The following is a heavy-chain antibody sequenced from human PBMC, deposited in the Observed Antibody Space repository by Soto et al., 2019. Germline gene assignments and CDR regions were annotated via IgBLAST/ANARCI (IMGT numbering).Heavy chain of an antibody. CDR1: GFTFSSYD. CDR3: ARDRDGSSHFDY. V-gene: IGHV3-13*01. J-gene: IGHJ4*02. D-gene: IGHD1-26*01. Sequence: GGSLRLSCAASGFTFSSYDMHWVRQATGKRLEWVSSIGTSGYTYYPGSVKGRFTISRENAKNSLYLQMDSLRAGDTAVYYCARDRDGSSHFDYWGQGPLVTVSS. CDR2: IGTSGYT.